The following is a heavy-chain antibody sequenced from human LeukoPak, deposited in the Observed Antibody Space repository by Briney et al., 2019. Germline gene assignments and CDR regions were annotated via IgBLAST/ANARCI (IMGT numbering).Heavy chain of an antibody. J-gene: IGHJ3*02. CDR2: INGNGGNT. Sequence: PGGSLRLSCAASGFTFSSYAMSWVRQAPGKGLEWVSGINGNGGNTGYADSVKGRFTISRDNAKNSLYLQMNSLRAEDTALYYCARPFVHYETSGLVGAFDIWGQGTMVTVSS. V-gene: IGHV3-20*04. CDR3: ARPFVHYETSGLVGAFDI. CDR1: GFTFSSYA. D-gene: IGHD3-22*01.